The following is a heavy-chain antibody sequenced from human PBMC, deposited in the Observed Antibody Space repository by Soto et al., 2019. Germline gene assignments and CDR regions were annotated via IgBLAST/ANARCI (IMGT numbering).Heavy chain of an antibody. CDR3: ARGLSYCSGGSCYSQNAFDI. V-gene: IGHV1-8*01. D-gene: IGHD2-15*01. J-gene: IGHJ3*02. CDR1: GYTFTSYD. CDR2: MNPNSGNT. Sequence: QVQLVQSGAEVKKPGASVEVSCKASGYTFTSYDINWVRQATGQGLEWMGWMNPNSGNTGYAQKFQGRVTMTRNTSISTAYMELSSLRSEDTAVYYCARGLSYCSGGSCYSQNAFDIWGQGTMVTVSS.